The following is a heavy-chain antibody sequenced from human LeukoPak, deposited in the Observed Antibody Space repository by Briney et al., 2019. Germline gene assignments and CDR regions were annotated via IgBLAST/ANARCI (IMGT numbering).Heavy chain of an antibody. CDR3: AKFLPTHIVVANYYFNY. V-gene: IGHV3-23*01. Sequence: GGSLRLSCAASGFTFSSYAMSWVRQAPGKGLEWASAISGSGGSTYYADSVKGRFTISRDNSKNTLYLRMNSLRAEDTAVYYCAKFLPTHIVVANYYFNYWGQGTLVTVSS. J-gene: IGHJ4*02. D-gene: IGHD2-21*01. CDR2: ISGSGGST. CDR1: GFTFSSYA.